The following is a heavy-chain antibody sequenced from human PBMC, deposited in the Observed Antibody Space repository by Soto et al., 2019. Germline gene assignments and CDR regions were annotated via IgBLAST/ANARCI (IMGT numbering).Heavy chain of an antibody. CDR2: IWYDGGNK. J-gene: IGHJ4*02. CDR3: ARTGIVGATPPDY. Sequence: QVQLVESGGGVVQPGRSLRLSCAASGFTFSSYGMHWVRQAPGKGLEWVAVIWYDGGNKYYADSVKGRFTISRDNSKNTLYLQMNSLRAEDTAVYYCARTGIVGATPPDYWGQGTLVTVSS. CDR1: GFTFSSYG. V-gene: IGHV3-33*01. D-gene: IGHD1-26*01.